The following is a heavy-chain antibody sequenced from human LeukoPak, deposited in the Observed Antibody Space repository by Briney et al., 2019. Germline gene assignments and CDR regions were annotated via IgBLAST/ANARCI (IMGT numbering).Heavy chain of an antibody. Sequence: GESLKISXKGSGYSFTSYWIGCVRQMPGKGLEWTGIIYPGDSDTIYSPSFQGQVTISADKSISTAYLQWSSLKASDTAMYYCARQTPVDTAMVTSMDYWGQGTLVTVSS. J-gene: IGHJ4*02. CDR3: ARQTPVDTAMVTSMDY. V-gene: IGHV5-51*01. D-gene: IGHD5-18*01. CDR2: IYPGDSDT. CDR1: GYSFTSYW.